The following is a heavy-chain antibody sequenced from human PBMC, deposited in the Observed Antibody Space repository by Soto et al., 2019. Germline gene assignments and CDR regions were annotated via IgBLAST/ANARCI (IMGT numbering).Heavy chain of an antibody. CDR3: AAGNWSSGWYPQDY. CDR1: GFTFTSSA. Sequence: GASVKVSCKTSGFTFTSSAVQWVRQARGQRLEWIGWIVVGSGNTNYAQKFQERVTITRDMSTSTAYMELSSLRSEDTAVYYCAAGNWSSGWYPQDYWGQGTLVTVSS. J-gene: IGHJ4*02. D-gene: IGHD6-19*01. CDR2: IVVGSGNT. V-gene: IGHV1-58*01.